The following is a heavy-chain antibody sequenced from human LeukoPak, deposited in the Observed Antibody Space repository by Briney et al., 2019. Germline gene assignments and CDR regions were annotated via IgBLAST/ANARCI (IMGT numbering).Heavy chain of an antibody. CDR2: IKQDGSEK. CDR3: ARFFYSGERFDP. CDR1: GFTFGTYW. Sequence: GGSLRLSCAASGFTFGTYWMSWVRQAPGKGLEWVANIKQDGSEKYYVDSVKGRFTISRDNAKNSLYLQMNSLRAEDTAVYYCARFFYSGERFDPWGQGTLVTVSS. J-gene: IGHJ5*02. D-gene: IGHD7-27*01. V-gene: IGHV3-7*01.